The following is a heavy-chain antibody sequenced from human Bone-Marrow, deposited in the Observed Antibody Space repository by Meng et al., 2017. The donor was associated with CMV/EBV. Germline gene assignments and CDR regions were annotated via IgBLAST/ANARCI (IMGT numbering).Heavy chain of an antibody. CDR2: IIPIFGTA. J-gene: IGHJ4*02. D-gene: IGHD5-18*01. CDR3: AAERGTAMVTDY. Sequence: CKASGGTFSSYAIIWVRQAPGQGLEWMGGIIPIFGTANYAQKFQGRVTITTDESTSTAYMELSSLRSEDTAVYYCAAERGTAMVTDYWGQGTLVTVSS. CDR1: GGTFSSYA. V-gene: IGHV1-69*05.